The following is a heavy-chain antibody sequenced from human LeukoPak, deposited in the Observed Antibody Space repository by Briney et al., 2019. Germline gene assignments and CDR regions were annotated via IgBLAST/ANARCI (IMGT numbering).Heavy chain of an antibody. J-gene: IGHJ6*03. V-gene: IGHV1-18*01. Sequence: ASVKVSCKASGYTFTSYGISWVRQAPGQGLEWMGRISAYNGNTNYAQKLQGRVTMTTDTSTSTAYMELRSLRSDDTAGYYCSLLAYYYYYYLDVWGTGTTVTVSS. CDR2: ISAYNGNT. CDR1: GYTFTSYG. CDR3: SLLAYYYYYYLDV.